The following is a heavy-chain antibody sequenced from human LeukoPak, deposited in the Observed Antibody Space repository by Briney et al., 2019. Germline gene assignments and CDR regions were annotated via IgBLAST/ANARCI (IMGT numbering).Heavy chain of an antibody. J-gene: IGHJ6*03. CDR2: IFPGDAET. CDR3: ARTWPERFYYYMDV. Sequence: GESLKISCKGSGYSFTTHWIAWVRQMPGKGLELMGIIFPGDAETTYSPSFQGQDTISADKSISTAYLQWSSLKASDSAMYYCARTWPERFYYYMDVWGKGTTVTVSS. V-gene: IGHV5-51*01. CDR1: GYSFTTHW.